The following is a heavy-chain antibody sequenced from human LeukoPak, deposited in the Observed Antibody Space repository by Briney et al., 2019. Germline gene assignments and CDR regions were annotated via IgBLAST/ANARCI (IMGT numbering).Heavy chain of an antibody. Sequence: SGGSLRLSCAASGFTFSSYAMSWVRQAPGKGLEWVSAISGSGGSTYYADSVKGRFTISRDNSKNTLYLQMNSLRAEDTAVYYCAKNGARRQWLGLYYFDYWGQGTLVTVSS. CDR2: ISGSGGST. D-gene: IGHD6-19*01. CDR3: AKNGARRQWLGLYYFDY. J-gene: IGHJ4*02. V-gene: IGHV3-23*01. CDR1: GFTFSSYA.